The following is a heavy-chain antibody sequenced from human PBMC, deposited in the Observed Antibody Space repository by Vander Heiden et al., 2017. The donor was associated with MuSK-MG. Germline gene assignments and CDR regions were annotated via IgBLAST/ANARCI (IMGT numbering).Heavy chain of an antibody. J-gene: IGHJ3*02. CDR2: INHSGST. V-gene: IGHV4-34*01. CDR3: ARGDWLDAFDI. CDR1: GGSFRGYY. Sequence: QVQLQQWGAGLLKPSETLSLTCAVSGGSFRGYYWSWIRQPPGKGLEWIGEINHSGSTNYNPSLKSRVTISVDTSKNQFSLKLSSVTAADTAVYYCARGDWLDAFDIWGQGTMVTVSS. D-gene: IGHD6-19*01.